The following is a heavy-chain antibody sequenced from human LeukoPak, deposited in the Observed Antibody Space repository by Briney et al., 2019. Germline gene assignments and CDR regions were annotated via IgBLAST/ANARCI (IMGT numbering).Heavy chain of an antibody. CDR1: GFTFSSYG. CDR3: AKDLYCGGDCYSGAFGI. CDR2: ISYDGSNK. J-gene: IGHJ3*02. D-gene: IGHD2-21*02. V-gene: IGHV3-30*18. Sequence: GRSLRLSCAASGFTFSSYGMHWVRQAPGKGLEWVAVISYDGSNKYYADSVKGRFTISRDNSKNTLYLQMNSLRAEDTAVYYCAKDLYCGGDCYSGAFGIWGQGTMVTVSS.